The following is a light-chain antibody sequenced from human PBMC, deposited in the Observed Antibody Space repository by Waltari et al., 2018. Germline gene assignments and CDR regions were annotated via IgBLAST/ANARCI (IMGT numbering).Light chain of an antibody. Sequence: DLVMTQSPDSLAVSLGERATINCKSSQSISHSSNNENKNDLAWYQQKPGQPPKLLIYWASTRESGVPDRFSGSGSGTDFTLTISGLQAEDVAVYYCQQYYGPRTFGQGTKVEIK. J-gene: IGKJ1*01. CDR1: QSISHSSNNENKND. V-gene: IGKV4-1*01. CDR2: WAS. CDR3: QQYYGPRT.